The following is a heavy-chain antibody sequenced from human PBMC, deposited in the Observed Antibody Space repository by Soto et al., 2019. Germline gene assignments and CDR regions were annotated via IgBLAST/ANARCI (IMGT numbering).Heavy chain of an antibody. CDR2: ITSNSDYI. J-gene: IGHJ4*02. V-gene: IGHV3-21*01. CDR1: GFTFSSYG. Sequence: EVQLVESGGGLVKPGWSLRLSCAASGFTFSSYGMNWVRQAPGKGLEWVSSITSNSDYIYYADSVKGRFTISRDNAKNSLYLQMNSLRADDAAVYYCARVDGYSYPNDYWGQGTLVTVSS. CDR3: ARVDGYSYPNDY. D-gene: IGHD2-2*03.